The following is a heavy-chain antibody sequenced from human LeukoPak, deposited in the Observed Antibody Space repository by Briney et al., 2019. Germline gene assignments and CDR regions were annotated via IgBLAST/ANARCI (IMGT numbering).Heavy chain of an antibody. CDR2: IIPILGIA. CDR3: ASTVDYYGSGRLTTPINWFDP. Sequence: SVKVSCKASGGTFSSYTISWVRQAPGQGLEWMGRIIPILGIANYAQKFQGRVTITADKSTSTAYMELSSLRSEDTAVYYCASTVDYYGSGRLTTPINWFDPWGQGTLVTVSS. V-gene: IGHV1-69*02. CDR1: GGTFSSYT. D-gene: IGHD3-10*01. J-gene: IGHJ5*02.